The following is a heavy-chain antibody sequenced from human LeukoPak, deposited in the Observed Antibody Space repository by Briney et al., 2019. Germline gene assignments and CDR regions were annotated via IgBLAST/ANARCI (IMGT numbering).Heavy chain of an antibody. J-gene: IGHJ4*02. CDR2: INHSGST. CDR3: ASAEVIDYSNYRSFDY. V-gene: IGHV4-34*01. D-gene: IGHD4-11*01. Sequence: SETLSLTCAVYGGSFSVYYWSWICQPPGKGLEWIGEINHSGSTNYNPSLKSRVTISVDTSKNQFSLKLSSVTAADTAVYYCASAEVIDYSNYRSFDYWGQGTLVTVSS. CDR1: GGSFSVYY.